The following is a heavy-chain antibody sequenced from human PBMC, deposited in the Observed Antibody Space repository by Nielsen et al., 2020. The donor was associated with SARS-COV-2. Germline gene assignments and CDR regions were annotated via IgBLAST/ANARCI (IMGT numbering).Heavy chain of an antibody. V-gene: IGHV1-2*04. CDR3: ARAATYDAFDI. CDR2: INPNSGGT. CDR1: GYTFTGYY. J-gene: IGHJ3*02. Sequence: ASVKVSCKASGYTFTGYYMHWVRQAPGQGLEWVGWINPNSGGTNYAQKFQGWVTMTRDTSISTAYMELSRLRSDDTAVYYCARAATYDAFDIWGQGTMVTVSS. D-gene: IGHD2-15*01.